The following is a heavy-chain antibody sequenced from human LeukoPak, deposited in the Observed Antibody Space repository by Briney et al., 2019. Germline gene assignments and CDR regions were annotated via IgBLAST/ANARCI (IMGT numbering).Heavy chain of an antibody. V-gene: IGHV3-11*01. CDR1: GFTFDDYA. CDR3: ARGHYGLDA. J-gene: IGHJ6*02. CDR2: TKNSASTI. Sequence: GRSLRLSCAASGFTFDDYAMHWVRQAPGKRLEWVSYTKNSASTIYYADSVKGRFTISRDNAKNSLFLQMDSLRAEDTAVYYCARGHYGLDAWGQGTTVTVSS.